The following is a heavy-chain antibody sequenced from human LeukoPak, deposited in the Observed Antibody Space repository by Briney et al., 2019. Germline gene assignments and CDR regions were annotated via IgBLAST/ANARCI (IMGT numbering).Heavy chain of an antibody. CDR1: GVSISSDY. CDR2: MFYTGST. V-gene: IGHV4-59*01. J-gene: IGHJ6*02. Sequence: PSETLSLTCSVSGVSISSDYLAWIRQPPGKGLDWIGYMFYTGSTNYNPSLKSRVTISLATSKKQFSLKLSSVTAADTAVYYCARVSVVYGMDVWGRGTTVTVSS. CDR3: ARVSVVYGMDV.